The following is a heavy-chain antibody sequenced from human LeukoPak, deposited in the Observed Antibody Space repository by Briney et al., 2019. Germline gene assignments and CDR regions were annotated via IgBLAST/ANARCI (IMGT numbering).Heavy chain of an antibody. J-gene: IGHJ4*02. V-gene: IGHV3-23*01. D-gene: IGHD4-17*01. CDR3: AKDSTTVTYYFDY. Sequence: PGGSLRLSCAASGFTFSTYNMSWVRQAPEKGLEWVSLISGGGDITYYGDSVKGRFTISRDNSKNTLYLQMNSLRAEDTAVYFCAKDSTTVTYYFDYWGQGTLVTVSS. CDR2: ISGGGDIT. CDR1: GFTFSTYN.